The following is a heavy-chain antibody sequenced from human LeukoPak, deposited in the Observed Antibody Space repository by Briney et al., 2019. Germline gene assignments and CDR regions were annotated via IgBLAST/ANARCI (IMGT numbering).Heavy chain of an antibody. Sequence: GRSLRLSCAASGFTVSTNCMTWVRQAPGKGLEWVSTIYSGGTTYYADSVMGRFTISRHNSRNTLYLQMNSLRAEDTAVYYCARVDTVMAYYFDLWGQGTLVTVSP. V-gene: IGHV3-53*04. CDR1: GFTVSTNC. D-gene: IGHD5-18*01. CDR2: IYSGGTT. CDR3: ARVDTVMAYYFDL. J-gene: IGHJ4*02.